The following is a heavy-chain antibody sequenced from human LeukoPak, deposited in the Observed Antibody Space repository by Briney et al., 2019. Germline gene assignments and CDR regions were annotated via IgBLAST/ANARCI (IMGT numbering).Heavy chain of an antibody. D-gene: IGHD6-19*01. CDR2: IYSSAYT. CDR1: GGSISGYY. J-gene: IGHJ4*02. Sequence: SETLSLTCTVSGGSISGYYWSWSRQPPGKGLEWVGYIYSSAYTNYNPSLKSRVTISVDTSKNQFSLRLISVTAADTAVYYCARSERLGLDSWGQGNLVAVSS. CDR3: ARSERLGLDS. V-gene: IGHV4-59*01.